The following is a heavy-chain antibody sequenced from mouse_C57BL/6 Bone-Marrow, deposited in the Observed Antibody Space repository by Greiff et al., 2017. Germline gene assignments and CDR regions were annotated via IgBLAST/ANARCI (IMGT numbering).Heavy chain of an antibody. D-gene: IGHD2-3*01. CDR1: GYTFTSYW. CDR3: ARSMYDGYCEFAY. Sequence: VQLQQPGAELVMPGASVKLSCKASGYTFTSYWMHWVKQRPGQGLEWIGEIDPSDSYTNYNQKFKGKSTLTVDKSSSTAYMQLSSLTSEDSAVYYCARSMYDGYCEFAYWGQGTLVTVSA. J-gene: IGHJ3*01. V-gene: IGHV1-69*01. CDR2: IDPSDSYT.